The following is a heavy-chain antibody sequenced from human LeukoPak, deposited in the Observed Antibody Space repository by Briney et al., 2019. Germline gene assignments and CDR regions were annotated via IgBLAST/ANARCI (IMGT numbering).Heavy chain of an antibody. V-gene: IGHV4-59*08. Sequence: PSETLSLTCTVSGGSISNYYWSWIRQPPGKGLEWIGYIHYSGSPNYNPSLKSRVTIAVDTSKNQFSLKLSSVTAADTAVYFCARGPYSYDSSGAFDIWGQGTMVTVSS. J-gene: IGHJ3*02. CDR2: IHYSGSP. CDR1: GGSISNYY. CDR3: ARGPYSYDSSGAFDI. D-gene: IGHD3-22*01.